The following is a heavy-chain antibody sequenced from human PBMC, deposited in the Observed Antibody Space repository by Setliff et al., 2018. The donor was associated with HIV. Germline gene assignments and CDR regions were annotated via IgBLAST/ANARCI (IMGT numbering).Heavy chain of an antibody. V-gene: IGHV1-69*05. Sequence: SVKVSCKASGGTLSNYAISWVRQAPGQGLEWMGGIIPIFGTASHAQKFQGRVTITTDESTSTAYMELSSLRFEDTAMYYCASAYCSSTGCYVRWGNGMDVWGQGTTVTVSS. CDR3: ASAYCSSTGCYVRWGNGMDV. J-gene: IGHJ6*02. CDR1: GGTLSNYA. D-gene: IGHD2-2*01. CDR2: IIPIFGTA.